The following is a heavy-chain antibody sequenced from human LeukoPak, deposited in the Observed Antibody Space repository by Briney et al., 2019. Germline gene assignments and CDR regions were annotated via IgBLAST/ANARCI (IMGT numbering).Heavy chain of an antibody. CDR1: GGSITSYY. CDR2: IYYSGNT. Sequence: SETLSLTCTVSGGSITSYYWSWIRQPPGKGLEWIGYIYYSGNTNYNPSLKSRHTMSADRSRNQFSLELTSVTAADTAVYYCARINWNYFDYWGQGILVTVSS. CDR3: ARINWNYFDY. V-gene: IGHV4-59*08. D-gene: IGHD1-20*01. J-gene: IGHJ4*02.